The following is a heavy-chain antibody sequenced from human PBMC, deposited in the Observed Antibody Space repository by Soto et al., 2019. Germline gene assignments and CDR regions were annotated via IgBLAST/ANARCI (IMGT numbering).Heavy chain of an antibody. CDR2: ISSSSSYI. CDR3: ARDTVTTKYYFDY. V-gene: IGHV3-21*01. J-gene: IGHJ4*02. Sequence: LRLSCAASGFTFSSYSMNWVRQAPGKGLEWVSSISSSSSYIYYADSVKGRFTISRDNAKNSLYLQMNSLRAEDTAVYYCARDTVTTKYYFDYWGQGTLVTVSS. D-gene: IGHD4-17*01. CDR1: GFTFSSYS.